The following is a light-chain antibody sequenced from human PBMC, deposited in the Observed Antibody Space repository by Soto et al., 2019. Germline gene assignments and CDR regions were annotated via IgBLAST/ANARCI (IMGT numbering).Light chain of an antibody. Sequence: DIALTQSPDTLSLSPGERATLSCRASQSVSSYLAWYQQKPGQAPRLLIYDASNRATGIPARFSGSGSGTDFTLTISSLEPEDFAIYYCQQLSNLLPITFGQGRLLEIK. V-gene: IGKV3-11*01. CDR2: DAS. CDR3: QQLSNLLPIT. J-gene: IGKJ5*01. CDR1: QSVSSY.